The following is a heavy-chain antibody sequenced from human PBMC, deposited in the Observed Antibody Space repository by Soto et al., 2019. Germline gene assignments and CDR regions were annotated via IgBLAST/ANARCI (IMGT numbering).Heavy chain of an antibody. CDR1: GYSISSSNW. Sequence: QVQLQESGPGLVKPSDTLSLTCAVSGYSISSSNWWGWIRQPPGKGLEWIGYIYYSGTTYYNPSLKSRVTMSVETSKTQFSLKLTSVTAVDTAVYYWARREIQGPIDYWGQGTLVTVSS. CDR2: IYYSGTT. D-gene: IGHD1-26*01. J-gene: IGHJ4*02. V-gene: IGHV4-28*01. CDR3: ARREIQGPIDY.